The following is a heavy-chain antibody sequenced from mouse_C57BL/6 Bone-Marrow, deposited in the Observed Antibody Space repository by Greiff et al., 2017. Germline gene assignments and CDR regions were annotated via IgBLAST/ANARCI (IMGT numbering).Heavy chain of an antibody. CDR1: GFTFSSYG. J-gene: IGHJ2*01. D-gene: IGHD2-1*01. CDR3: AIDGNYYQDY. Sequence: EVQLVESGGGLVKPGGSLKLSCAASGFTFSSYGMSWVRQTPDKRLEWVATISSGGSYTYYPDSVKGRFTISRDNAKNILYLQMSSLKSEDTARYNCAIDGNYYQDYWGQGTTLTGSS. CDR2: ISSGGSYT. V-gene: IGHV5-6*01.